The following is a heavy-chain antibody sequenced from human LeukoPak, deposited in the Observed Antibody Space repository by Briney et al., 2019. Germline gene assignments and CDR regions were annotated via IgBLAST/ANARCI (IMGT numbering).Heavy chain of an antibody. CDR2: ISSSGSAI. D-gene: IGHD3-22*01. Sequence: GGSLRLSCAASGFIFSSYDMNWVRQAPGKGLEWVSYISSSGSAIYYADSVKGRFTISRDNAKNSLFLQMISLRAEDTAVYYCARDRYYYDSSAYYEIDYWGQGTLVTVSS. J-gene: IGHJ4*02. CDR3: ARDRYYYDSSAYYEIDY. CDR1: GFIFSSYD. V-gene: IGHV3-48*03.